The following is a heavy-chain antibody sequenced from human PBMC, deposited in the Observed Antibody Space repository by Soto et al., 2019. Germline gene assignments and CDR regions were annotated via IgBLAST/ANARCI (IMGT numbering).Heavy chain of an antibody. CDR3: ARGPVAGTGVGVAFDI. CDR1: GFTFSSYG. Sequence: QVQLVESGGGVVQPGRSLRLSCAASGFTFSSYGMHWVRQAPGKGLEWVAVIWYDGSNKYYADSVKGRFTISRDNXKXXRYLQMNSLRAEDTAVYYCARGPVAGTGVGVAFDIWGQGTMVTVSS. J-gene: IGHJ3*02. D-gene: IGHD6-19*01. V-gene: IGHV3-33*01. CDR2: IWYDGSNK.